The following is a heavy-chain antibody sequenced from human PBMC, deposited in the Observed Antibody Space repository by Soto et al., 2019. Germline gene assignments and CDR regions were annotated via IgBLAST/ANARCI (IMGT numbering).Heavy chain of an antibody. CDR3: ARIRSSGYDGFDI. CDR1: GYTFTSYG. D-gene: IGHD6-19*01. Sequence: ASVKVSCKASGYTFTSYGISWVRQAPGQGLEWMGWISAYNGNTIYAQKVQGRVTMTRDTSTSTAFMELRSLRSDDTAIYYCARIRSSGYDGFDIWGQGTMVTVSS. V-gene: IGHV1-18*01. CDR2: ISAYNGNT. J-gene: IGHJ3*02.